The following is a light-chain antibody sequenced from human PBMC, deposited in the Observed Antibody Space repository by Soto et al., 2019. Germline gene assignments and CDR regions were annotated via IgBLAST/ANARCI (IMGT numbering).Light chain of an antibody. Sequence: EIVLTQSPATLSVSPGERASLSCRASHSISSYLAWYQQKPGQTPRLLIYAASIRATGVPARFSGSGSGTDFTLTINSLQSEDFAVYYCQHYVNWPLTFGGGTKV. CDR2: AAS. V-gene: IGKV3-15*01. CDR1: HSISSY. J-gene: IGKJ4*01. CDR3: QHYVNWPLT.